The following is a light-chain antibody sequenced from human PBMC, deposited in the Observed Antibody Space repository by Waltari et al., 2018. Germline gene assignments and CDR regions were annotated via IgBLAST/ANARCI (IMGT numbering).Light chain of an antibody. V-gene: IGKV1-5*03. CDR1: PSILTW. CDR2: KVS. J-gene: IGKJ4*01. CDR3: QQYNTYSPGPT. Sequence: DIQMTQAPSTLSSSVGDRVNITFQASPSILTWLAWYQQKPGKAPRLRMYKVSSLQSGVPSRCSGSGAGTEVTITISSLQPDDFATYYCQQYNTYSPGPTFGGGTKVEIK.